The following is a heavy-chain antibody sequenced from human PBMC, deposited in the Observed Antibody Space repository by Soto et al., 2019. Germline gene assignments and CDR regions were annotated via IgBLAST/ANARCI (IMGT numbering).Heavy chain of an antibody. D-gene: IGHD3-22*01. Sequence: ASVKVSCKASGYTFTSYGISWVRQAPGQGLEWMGWISAYNGNTNYAQKLQGRVTMTTDTSTSTAYMELRSLRSDDTAVYYCARAERYYYDPSGYYWGQGTLVTVSS. V-gene: IGHV1-18*01. J-gene: IGHJ4*02. CDR3: ARAERYYYDPSGYY. CDR1: GYTFTSYG. CDR2: ISAYNGNT.